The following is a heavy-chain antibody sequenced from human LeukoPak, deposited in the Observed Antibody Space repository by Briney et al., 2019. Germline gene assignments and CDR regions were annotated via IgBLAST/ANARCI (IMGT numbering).Heavy chain of an antibody. CDR2: IVYDGSNK. D-gene: IGHD3-3*01. CDR3: AKDRGRYGFWSGCDY. CDR1: GFALSRYG. J-gene: IGHJ4*02. Sequence: PGGSLRLSCATSGFALSRYGIHWVRQAPGKGLEWVAFIVYDGSNKYYADSVKGRFTISRDNSKNTLYLQMNSLRVEDAAVYYCAKDRGRYGFWSGCDYWGQGTLVTVSS. V-gene: IGHV3-30*02.